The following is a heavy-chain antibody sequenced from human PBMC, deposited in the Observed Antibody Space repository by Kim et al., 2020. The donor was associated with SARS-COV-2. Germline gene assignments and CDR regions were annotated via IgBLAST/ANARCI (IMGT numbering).Heavy chain of an antibody. D-gene: IGHD3-3*01. CDR1: GFTFSSYS. Sequence: GGSLRLSCAASGFTFSSYSMNWVRQAPGKGLEWVSYISSSSSTIYYADSVKGRFTISRDNAKNSLYLQMNSLRDEDTAVYYCARGFGGTIFGVVIPETAGGYGMDVWGQGTTVTVSS. V-gene: IGHV3-48*02. CDR3: ARGFGGTIFGVVIPETAGGYGMDV. J-gene: IGHJ6*02. CDR2: ISSSSSTI.